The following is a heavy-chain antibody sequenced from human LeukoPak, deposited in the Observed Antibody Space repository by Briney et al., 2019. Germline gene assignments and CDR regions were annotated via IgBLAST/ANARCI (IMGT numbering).Heavy chain of an antibody. CDR3: ARVLPYYFWSGGAPGALDY. CDR2: IYYSGST. CDR1: GGSISSGDYY. J-gene: IGHJ4*02. Sequence: SQTLSLTCTVSGGSISSGDYYWSWIRQPPGKGLEWIGYIYYSGSTYYNPSLKSRVTISVDTSKNQFSRKLSSVTAADTAVYYCARVLPYYFWSGGAPGALDYWGQGTLVTVSS. V-gene: IGHV4-30-4*08. D-gene: IGHD3-3*01.